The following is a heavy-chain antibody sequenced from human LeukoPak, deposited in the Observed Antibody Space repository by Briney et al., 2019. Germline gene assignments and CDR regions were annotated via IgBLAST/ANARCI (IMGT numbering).Heavy chain of an antibody. V-gene: IGHV1-2*02. Sequence: ASVKVSCKASGYTFTGYYMHWVRQAPGQGLEWMGWINPNSGGTNYAQKFQGRVTMTRDTSTSTAYMELSRLRSDDTAVYYYARGYRYVWGSYRYPPWGQGTLVTLSS. CDR2: INPNSGGT. D-gene: IGHD3-16*02. J-gene: IGHJ5*02. CDR3: ARGYRYVWGSYRYPP. CDR1: GYTFTGYY.